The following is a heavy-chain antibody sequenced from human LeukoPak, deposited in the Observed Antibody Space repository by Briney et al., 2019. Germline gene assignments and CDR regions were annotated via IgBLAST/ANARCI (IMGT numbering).Heavy chain of an antibody. J-gene: IGHJ4*02. CDR1: GFTFSDYY. CDR2: ISSSGSTI. D-gene: IGHD3-22*01. Sequence: PGGSLRLSCAASGFTFSDYYMSWIRQAPGKGLEWVSYISSSGSTIYYADSVKGRFTISGDNAKNSLYLQMNSLRAEDTAVYYCARDQYYYDSSGYPPGYWGQGTLVTVSS. CDR3: ARDQYYYDSSGYPPGY. V-gene: IGHV3-11*01.